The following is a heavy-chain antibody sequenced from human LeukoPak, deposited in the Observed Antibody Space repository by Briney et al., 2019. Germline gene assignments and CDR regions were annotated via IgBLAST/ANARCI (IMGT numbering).Heavy chain of an antibody. Sequence: GASVKVSCKASGYTFTSYGISWVRQAPGQGLEWMGWISAYNGNTNYAQKLQDRGTMTTDRSTSTAYMELRSLRSDDTAVYYCERDPRYCSSTTCPRGAFEIWGQGTMVTVSS. CDR1: GYTFTSYG. CDR3: ERDPRYCSSTTCPRGAFEI. CDR2: ISAYNGNT. V-gene: IGHV1-18*01. J-gene: IGHJ3*02. D-gene: IGHD2-2*01.